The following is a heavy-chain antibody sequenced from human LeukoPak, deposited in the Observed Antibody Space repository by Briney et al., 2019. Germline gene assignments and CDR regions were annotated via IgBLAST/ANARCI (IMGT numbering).Heavy chain of an antibody. CDR3: ARARYYYDFEKNRNFDY. J-gene: IGHJ4*02. D-gene: IGHD3-22*01. CDR2: INHSGGT. CDR1: GGSFSGYY. V-gene: IGHV4-34*01. Sequence: SETLSLTCAVYGGSFSGYYWSWIRQPPGKGLEWIGEINHSGGTNYNPSLKSRVTISVDTSKNQFSLKLSSVTAADTAVYYCARARYYYDFEKNRNFDYWGQGTLVTVSS.